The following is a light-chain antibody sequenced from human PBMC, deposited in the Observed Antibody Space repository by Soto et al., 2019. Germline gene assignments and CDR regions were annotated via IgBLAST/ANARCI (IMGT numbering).Light chain of an antibody. J-gene: IGLJ2*01. CDR1: SSDVGAYNY. V-gene: IGLV2-14*01. CDR3: SSYTTTNTVV. Sequence: QSALTQPASVSGSPGQSITISCTGTSSDVGAYNYVSWYQQDAGKAPKLMIYDVNNRPSGVSNRFSGSKSGNTASLTISGLQAEDEADYYCSSYTTTNTVVFGGGTKLTVL. CDR2: DVN.